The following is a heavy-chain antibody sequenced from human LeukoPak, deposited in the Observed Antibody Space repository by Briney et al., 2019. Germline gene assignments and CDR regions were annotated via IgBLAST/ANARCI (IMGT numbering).Heavy chain of an antibody. CDR1: GYTFTRYY. CDR3: ARDKSGTTQGDSDY. Sequence: GASVKVSCKASGYTFTRYYIHWVRQAPGQGLEWMGIIDPSGGSRSYAQKFQGRVTITRDTSTSTVYMELSSLRSEDTDVYYCARDKSGTTQGDSDYWGQGTLVTVSS. V-gene: IGHV1-46*01. J-gene: IGHJ4*02. D-gene: IGHD1-1*01. CDR2: IDPSGGSR.